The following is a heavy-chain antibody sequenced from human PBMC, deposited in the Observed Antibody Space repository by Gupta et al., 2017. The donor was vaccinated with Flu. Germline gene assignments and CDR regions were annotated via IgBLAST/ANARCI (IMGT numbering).Heavy chain of an antibody. CDR2: ISSSGSTI. J-gene: IGHJ6*02. D-gene: IGHD6-6*01. Sequence: EVQLEESGGGSVQPGGSLRLSCAASGFPFSSYEMNWVRQAPGKGLEWVSYISSSGSTIYYADSVKGRFTISRDNAKNSLYLQMDSLRAEDTAVYYCAREDSSGGYYYGMDVWGQGTTVTVSS. CDR3: AREDSSGGYYYGMDV. V-gene: IGHV3-48*03. CDR1: GFPFSSYE.